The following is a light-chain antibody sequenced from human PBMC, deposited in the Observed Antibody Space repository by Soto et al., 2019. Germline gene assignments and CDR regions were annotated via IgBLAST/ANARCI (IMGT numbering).Light chain of an antibody. Sequence: EIVLTQSPGTLSLSPGERATLSCRASQSVSSSYLAWYQQKPGQAPRLLIYGASSRATVIPDRFSGSGSGTDFTLTISRLEPEDFAAYYCQQYGSSPPYTFGQGTKLEIK. CDR1: QSVSSSY. CDR2: GAS. CDR3: QQYGSSPPYT. J-gene: IGKJ2*01. V-gene: IGKV3-20*01.